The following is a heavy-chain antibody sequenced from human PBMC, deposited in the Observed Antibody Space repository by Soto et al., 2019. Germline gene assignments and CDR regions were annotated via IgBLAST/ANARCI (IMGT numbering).Heavy chain of an antibody. CDR3: ARDLWGYCGVDCYPLDG. Sequence: SEALPLRSSGSGATTSRYYCRGSRQSPGKELKWKGYLYNTGSTIYIPSLKSRVTISVDTSKNQFSLKMNSVTAADTAVFYCARDLWGYCGVDCYPLDGWGQGTTVT. CDR2: LYNTGST. J-gene: IGHJ6*02. CDR1: GATTSRYY. V-gene: IGHV4-59*01. D-gene: IGHD2-21*02.